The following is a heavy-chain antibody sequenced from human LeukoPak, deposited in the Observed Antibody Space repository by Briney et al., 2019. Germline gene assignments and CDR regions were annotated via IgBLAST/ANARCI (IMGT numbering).Heavy chain of an antibody. CDR2: ISYDGSNK. Sequence: GRSLRLSCAASGFTFSSYAMHWVRQAPGKGLEWVAVISYDGSNKYYADSVKGRFTISRDNSKNTLYLRMNSLRAEDTAVYYCARSALTMVRGVFQHWGQGTLVTVSS. CDR3: ARSALTMVRGVFQH. J-gene: IGHJ1*01. V-gene: IGHV3-30*04. D-gene: IGHD3-10*01. CDR1: GFTFSSYA.